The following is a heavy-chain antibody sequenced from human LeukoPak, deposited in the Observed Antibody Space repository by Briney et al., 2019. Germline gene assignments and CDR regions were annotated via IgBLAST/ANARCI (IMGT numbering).Heavy chain of an antibody. J-gene: IGHJ4*02. D-gene: IGHD3-22*01. CDR2: ISSSSSYI. CDR3: AREVVITRTVDY. V-gene: IGHV3-21*01. Sequence: GGSLRLSCAASGFTFSSYSMNWVRQAPGKGLEWVSSISSSSSYIYYADSVKGRFTISRDNAKNSLYLQMNSLRAEDTAVYYCAREVVITRTVDYWGQGTLVTVSS. CDR1: GFTFSSYS.